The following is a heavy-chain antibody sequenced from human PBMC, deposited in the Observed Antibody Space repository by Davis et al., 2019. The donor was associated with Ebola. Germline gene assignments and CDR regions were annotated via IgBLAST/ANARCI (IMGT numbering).Heavy chain of an antibody. CDR3: VRSYGSGSYYNPNIDY. CDR2: ISSSSSYI. D-gene: IGHD3-10*01. Sequence: GESLKISCAASGFTFSSYSMNWVRQAPGKGLEWVSSISSSSSYIYYADSVKGRFTISRDNAKNSLYLQMNSLRAEDTAVYYCVRSYGSGSYYNPNIDYWGQGTLVTVSS. V-gene: IGHV3-21*01. J-gene: IGHJ4*02. CDR1: GFTFSSYS.